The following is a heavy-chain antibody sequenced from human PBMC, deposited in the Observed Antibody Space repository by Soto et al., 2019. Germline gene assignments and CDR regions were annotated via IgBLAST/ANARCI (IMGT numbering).Heavy chain of an antibody. J-gene: IGHJ5*02. CDR3: ARGVYCSGGNCYPYIWFDP. V-gene: IGHV4-30-4*01. CDR2: IHSTGST. D-gene: IGHD2-15*01. Sequence: SETLSLTCIVSGGSVSSGDYYWTWIRQPPGKGLEWIGYIHSTGSTDYTSSLKSRVAISTDTSKNQFSLNLSSLTAADTAVYYCARGVYCSGGNCYPYIWFDPWGQGTLVTLSS. CDR1: GGSVSSGDYY.